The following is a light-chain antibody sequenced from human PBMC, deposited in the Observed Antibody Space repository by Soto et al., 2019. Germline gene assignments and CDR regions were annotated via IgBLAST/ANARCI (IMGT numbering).Light chain of an antibody. CDR1: QSVSSNY. V-gene: IGKV3-20*01. CDR3: QQYGNSLA. Sequence: EIVLTQSPGTLSLSPGERATLSCRASQSVSSNYLAWYRQKPGQAPRLLIYATSSRATGIPDRFTGSGSGTDFTLTISRLEPEDFAVYYCQQYGNSLAFGGGTRWIS. CDR2: ATS. J-gene: IGKJ4*01.